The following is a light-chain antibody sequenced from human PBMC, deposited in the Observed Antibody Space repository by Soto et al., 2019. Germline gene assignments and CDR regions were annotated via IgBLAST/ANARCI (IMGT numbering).Light chain of an antibody. CDR3: QHYKNYPWT. Sequence: AIRMTQSPSSLSASAGDRVAIACRASQDVGRYLAWYQQKPGQAPKLLIYGASTLQSGVPSRFSGGGSGTDFTLTISCLKSEDFETYYCQHYKNYPWTFGQGTKVEIK. J-gene: IGKJ1*01. CDR2: GAS. CDR1: QDVGRY. V-gene: IGKV1-8*01.